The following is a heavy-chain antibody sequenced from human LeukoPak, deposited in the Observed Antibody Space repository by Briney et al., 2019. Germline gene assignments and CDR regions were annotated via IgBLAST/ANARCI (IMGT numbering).Heavy chain of an antibody. CDR2: IYRNADGGTT. CDR3: TTDSYCSTTTCYASSNYYYGLDA. J-gene: IGHJ6*02. CDR1: GSTFSNAW. Sequence: GGSLRLSCAASGSTFSNAWMTWVRQAPGKGLEWVGRIYRNADGGTTDYAAPVKGRFTISRDDSKNTLYLQMNSLKTEDTAVYYCTTDSYCSTTTCYASSNYYYGLDAWGQGTSVTVSS. D-gene: IGHD2-2*01. V-gene: IGHV3-15*05.